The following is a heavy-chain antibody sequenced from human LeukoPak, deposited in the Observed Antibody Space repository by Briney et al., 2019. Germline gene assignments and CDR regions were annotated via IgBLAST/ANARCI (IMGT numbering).Heavy chain of an antibody. CDR1: GYTFNNYY. CDR3: VRDRSGSSEWYFDQDYAMDA. V-gene: IGHV1-46*02. CDR2: INPNGGGT. Sequence: ASVKVSCKASGYTFNNYYVHWVRQAPGQGLEWMAIINPNGGGTGTAQKFWGRVTLTRDMSTSTVYLELSSLRPEDTGMYYCVRDRSGSSEWYFDQDYAMDAWGEGTTVTVSS. J-gene: IGHJ6*04. D-gene: IGHD6-19*01.